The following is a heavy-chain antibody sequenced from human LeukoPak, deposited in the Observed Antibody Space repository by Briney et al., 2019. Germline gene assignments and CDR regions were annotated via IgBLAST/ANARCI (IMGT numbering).Heavy chain of an antibody. CDR2: ISGDGGST. V-gene: IGHV3-43*02. J-gene: IGHJ4*02. D-gene: IGHD6-19*01. Sequence: GGSLRLSCAAPGFMFHDYAIHWVRQAPGKGLEWVSLISGDGGSTFYADSVKGRFTISRDNSKNSLYLQMDSLRSDDTALYYCARESESSGWYDYWGQGTLVTVSS. CDR1: GFMFHDYA. CDR3: ARESESSGWYDY.